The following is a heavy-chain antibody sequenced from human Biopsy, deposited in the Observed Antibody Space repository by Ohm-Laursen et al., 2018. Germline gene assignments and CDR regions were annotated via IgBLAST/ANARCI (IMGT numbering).Heavy chain of an antibody. CDR2: ISSSSDNI. Sequence: SLRLSCAAPGFTLSSYSMNWVRQTPGKGLEWVSTISSSSDNIYYVDSVKGRFTISRDNAKNSLYLQMNSLRADDTAVYYCALAAAQTVTHFDYWGQGTRVTVSS. V-gene: IGHV3-21*04. D-gene: IGHD4-17*01. CDR3: ALAAAQTVTHFDY. CDR1: GFTLSSYS. J-gene: IGHJ4*02.